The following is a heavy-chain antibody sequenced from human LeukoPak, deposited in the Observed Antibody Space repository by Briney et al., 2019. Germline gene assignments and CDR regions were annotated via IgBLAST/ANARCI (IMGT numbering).Heavy chain of an antibody. CDR2: IIPIFGTA. CDR3: ARIPYNYYDSSGHDC. D-gene: IGHD3-22*01. Sequence: WASVKVSCKASGGTFSSYAISWVRQAPGQGLEWMGGIIPIFGTANYAQKFQGRVTITADESTSTAYMELSSLRSEDTAVYYCARIPYNYYDSSGHDCWGQGTLVTVSS. CDR1: GGTFSSYA. J-gene: IGHJ4*02. V-gene: IGHV1-69*13.